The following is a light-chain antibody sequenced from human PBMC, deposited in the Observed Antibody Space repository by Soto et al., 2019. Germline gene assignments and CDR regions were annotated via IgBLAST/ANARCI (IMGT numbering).Light chain of an antibody. Sequence: DIQMTQSPSTLSASVGDRVTISCRPSHGLISGGAWYHQKPGKAPKVLIYDASVLESGVPSRFSGDGDGTEFTLTISSLQPDDLATYYCQQYKNYASWTFGQGTKVDIK. CDR1: HGLISG. CDR2: DAS. V-gene: IGKV1-5*01. J-gene: IGKJ1*01. CDR3: QQYKNYASWT.